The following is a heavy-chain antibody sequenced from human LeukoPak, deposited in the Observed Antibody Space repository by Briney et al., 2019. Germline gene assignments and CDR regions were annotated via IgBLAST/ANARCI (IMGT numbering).Heavy chain of an antibody. CDR2: IYSGGST. V-gene: IGHV3-66*02. J-gene: IGHJ6*03. D-gene: IGHD1-26*01. CDR1: GFTVSSNY. Sequence: TGGSLRLSCAASGFTVSSNYMSWVRQAPGKGLEWVSVIYSGGSTYYADSVKGRFTISRDNSKNTLYLQMNSLRAEDTAVYYCARERLGPPSYMDVWGKGTTVTVSS. CDR3: ARERLGPPSYMDV.